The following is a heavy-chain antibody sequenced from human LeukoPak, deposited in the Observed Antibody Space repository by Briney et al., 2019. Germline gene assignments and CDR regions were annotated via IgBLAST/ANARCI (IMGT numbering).Heavy chain of an antibody. Sequence: GGSLRLSCAASGFTFSTYGMYWVRQAPGKGLEWVAVISYDGSNKYFADSVKGRFTISRDNSKNTLNLQMNSLRAEDTAVYYCAKVRGNLRANYFDYWGQGTLVTVSS. V-gene: IGHV3-30*18. CDR3: AKVRGNLRANYFDY. CDR2: ISYDGSNK. D-gene: IGHD1-14*01. J-gene: IGHJ4*02. CDR1: GFTFSTYG.